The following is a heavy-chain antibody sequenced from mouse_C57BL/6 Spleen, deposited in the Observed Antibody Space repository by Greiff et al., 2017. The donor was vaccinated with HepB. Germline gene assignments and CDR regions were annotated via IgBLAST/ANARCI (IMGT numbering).Heavy chain of an antibody. J-gene: IGHJ3*01. CDR2: INPNYGTT. CDR3: ARSSTTVPAWFAY. V-gene: IGHV1-39*01. D-gene: IGHD1-1*01. Sequence: EVKLVESGPELVKPGASVKISCKASGYSFTDYNMNWVKQSNGKSLEWIGVINPNYGTTSYNQKFKGKATLTVDQSSSTAYMQLNSLTSEDSAVYYCARSSTTVPAWFAYWGQGTLVTVSA. CDR1: GYSFTDYN.